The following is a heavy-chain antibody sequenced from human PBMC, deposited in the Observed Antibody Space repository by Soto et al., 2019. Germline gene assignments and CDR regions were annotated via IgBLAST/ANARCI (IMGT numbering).Heavy chain of an antibody. CDR3: AKDSSSWGAHTGNWFDP. Sequence: PGGSLRLSCAASGFTFSSYGMHWVRPAPGKGLEWVVVISYDGSNKYYADSVKGRFTISRDNSKNTLYLQMNSLRAEDTAVYYCAKDSSSWGAHTGNWFDPWGQGTLVTVSS. V-gene: IGHV3-30*18. CDR2: ISYDGSNK. J-gene: IGHJ5*02. CDR1: GFTFSSYG. D-gene: IGHD6-13*01.